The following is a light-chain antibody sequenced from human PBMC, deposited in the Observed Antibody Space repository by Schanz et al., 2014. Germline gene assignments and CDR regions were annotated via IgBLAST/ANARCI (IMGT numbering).Light chain of an antibody. CDR3: SSDTSSRA. J-gene: IGLJ2*01. CDR2: DVT. Sequence: QSALTQPASVSGSPGQSITISCTGTSSDVGAYNYVSWYQQYPGKAPKLMIYDVTKRPSGVSNRFSGSKSGNTASLTISGLQAEDEAAYYCSSDTSSRAFGGGTKLTVL. V-gene: IGLV2-14*01. CDR1: SSDVGAYNY.